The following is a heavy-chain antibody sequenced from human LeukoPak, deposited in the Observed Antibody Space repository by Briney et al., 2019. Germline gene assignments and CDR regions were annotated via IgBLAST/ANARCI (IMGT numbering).Heavy chain of an antibody. CDR3: ARGLVTGTTGWFDP. Sequence: SETLSLTCTVSGGSISSRSYYWGWIRQPPGKGLEWIGSIYYSGSTSYNPSLKSRVTISVDTSKNQFSLKLSSVTAADTAVYYCARGLVTGTTGWFDPWGQGTLVTVSS. V-gene: IGHV4-39*01. CDR2: IYYSGST. J-gene: IGHJ5*02. CDR1: GGSISSRSYY. D-gene: IGHD1-14*01.